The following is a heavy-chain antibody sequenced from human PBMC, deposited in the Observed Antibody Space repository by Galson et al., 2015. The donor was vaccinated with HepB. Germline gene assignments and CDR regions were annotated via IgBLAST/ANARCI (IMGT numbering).Heavy chain of an antibody. CDR3: ANNPTSFQH. CDR1: GFTFSSYG. Sequence: SLRLSCAASGFTFSSYGMHWVRQAPGKGLEWVAVISYDGSNKYYADSVKGRFTISRDNSKNTLYLQMNSLRAEDTAVYYCANNPTSFQHWGQGTLVTVSS. J-gene: IGHJ1*01. CDR2: ISYDGSNK. V-gene: IGHV3-30*18.